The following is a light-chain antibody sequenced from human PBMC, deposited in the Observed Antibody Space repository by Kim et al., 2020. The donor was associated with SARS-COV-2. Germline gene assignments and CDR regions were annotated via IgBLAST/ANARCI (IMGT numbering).Light chain of an antibody. CDR1: SSNIGNNY. J-gene: IGLJ1*01. CDR3: GTWDSSLSAYV. Sequence: GQKVTISCSGSSSNIGNNYVSWYQQLPGTAPKLLIYDNNKRPSGVPDRFSGSKSGTSATLGITGLQTGDEADYYCGTWDSSLSAYVFGTGTKVTVL. CDR2: DNN. V-gene: IGLV1-51*01.